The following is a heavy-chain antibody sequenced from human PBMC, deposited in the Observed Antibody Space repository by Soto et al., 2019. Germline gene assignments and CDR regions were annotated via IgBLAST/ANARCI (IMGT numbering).Heavy chain of an antibody. D-gene: IGHD2-2*01. J-gene: IGHJ2*01. CDR2: IYYSGST. CDR1: GGSISSYY. CDR3: ARDFVVVPAAEDWYFDL. V-gene: IGHV4-59*01. Sequence: QVQLQESGPGLVKPSETLSLTCTVSGGSISSYYWSWIRQPPGKGLEWIGYIYYSGSTNYNPSLKRRVTISVDTSKNQFSLKLSSVTAADTAVYYCARDFVVVPAAEDWYFDLWGRGTLVTVSS.